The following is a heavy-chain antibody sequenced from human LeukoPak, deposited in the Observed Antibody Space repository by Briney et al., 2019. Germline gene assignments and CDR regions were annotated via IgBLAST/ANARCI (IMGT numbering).Heavy chain of an antibody. CDR1: GYTFTSYD. CDR3: ATGFNWNYWFDP. CDR2: MNPNSGNT. Sequence: GASVKVSCKASGYTFTSYDINWVRQATGQGLEWMGWMNPNSGNTGYAQKFQGRVTMTRNTSISTAYMELSSLRSEDTAVYYCATGFNWNYWFDPWGQGTLVTVSS. J-gene: IGHJ5*02. D-gene: IGHD1-7*01. V-gene: IGHV1-8*01.